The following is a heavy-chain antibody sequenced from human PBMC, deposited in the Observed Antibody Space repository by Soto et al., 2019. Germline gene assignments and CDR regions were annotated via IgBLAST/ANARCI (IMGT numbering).Heavy chain of an antibody. Sequence: GASVKVSCKASGYTFTGYYMHWVRQAPGQGLEWMGWINPNSGGTNYAQKFQDWVTMTRDTSISTAYMELSRLRSDDTAVYYCARSHCSGGSCFYHDAFDIWGQGTMVTVSS. J-gene: IGHJ3*02. V-gene: IGHV1-2*04. D-gene: IGHD2-15*01. CDR1: GYTFTGYY. CDR3: ARSHCSGGSCFYHDAFDI. CDR2: INPNSGGT.